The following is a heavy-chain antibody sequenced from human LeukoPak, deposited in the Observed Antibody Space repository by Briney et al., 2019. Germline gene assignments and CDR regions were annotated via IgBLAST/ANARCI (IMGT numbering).Heavy chain of an antibody. Sequence: SETLSLTCTVSGGSISSYYWSWIRQPPGKGLEWIGYIYYSGSTNYNPSLKSRVTISVDTSKNQFSLKLSSVTAADTAVYYCARSPIYSSGWYWDYWGQGTLVTVSS. J-gene: IGHJ4*02. D-gene: IGHD6-19*01. CDR1: GGSISSYY. CDR2: IYYSGST. V-gene: IGHV4-59*08. CDR3: ARSPIYSSGWYWDY.